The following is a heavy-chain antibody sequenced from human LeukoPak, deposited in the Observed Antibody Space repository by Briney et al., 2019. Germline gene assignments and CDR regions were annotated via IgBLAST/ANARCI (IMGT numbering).Heavy chain of an antibody. V-gene: IGHV3-33*01. CDR2: ILNDGSQE. J-gene: IGHJ3*02. CDR1: GFTFSSYG. Sequence: GRSLRLSCAASGFTFSSYGMHWVRQAPGKGLEWVAVILNDGSQEKYADSVKGRFTISRDNSKNTLFLQMNSLRAEDTAVYYCARDDALGDNALDIWGQGTMVTLSS. CDR3: ARDDALGDNALDI. D-gene: IGHD3-16*01.